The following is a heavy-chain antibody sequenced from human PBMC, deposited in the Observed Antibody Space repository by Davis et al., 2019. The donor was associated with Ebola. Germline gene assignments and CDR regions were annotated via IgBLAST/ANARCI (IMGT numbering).Heavy chain of an antibody. Sequence: SVKVSCKASGYTFTGYYMHWVRQAPGQGLEWMGRINPNSGGTNYAQKFQGRVTMTRDTSISTAYMELSRLRSDDTAVYYCATQRITMIVVAMDGMDVWGQGTTVTVSS. J-gene: IGHJ6*02. V-gene: IGHV1-2*06. CDR3: ATQRITMIVVAMDGMDV. CDR1: GYTFTGYY. CDR2: INPNSGGT. D-gene: IGHD3-22*01.